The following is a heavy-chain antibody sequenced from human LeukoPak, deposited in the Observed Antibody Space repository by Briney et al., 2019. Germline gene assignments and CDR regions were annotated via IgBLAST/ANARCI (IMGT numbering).Heavy chain of an antibody. CDR2: IIPIFGTA. D-gene: IGHD1-1*01. CDR1: GGTFSSYA. Sequence: SVKVSCKASGGTFSSYAISWVRQAPGEGLEWMGGIIPIFGTANYAQKFQGRVTITADESTSTAYMELSSLRSEDTAVYYCAREAERDLYYFDYWGQGTLVTVSS. V-gene: IGHV1-69*01. J-gene: IGHJ4*02. CDR3: AREAERDLYYFDY.